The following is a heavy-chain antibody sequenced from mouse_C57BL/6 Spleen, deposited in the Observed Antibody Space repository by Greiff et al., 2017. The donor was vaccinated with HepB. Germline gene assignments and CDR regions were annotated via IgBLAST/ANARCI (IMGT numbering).Heavy chain of an antibody. Sequence: EVQLQQSGPVLVKPGASVKMSCKASGYTFTDYYMNWVKQSHGKSLEWIGVINPYNGGTSYNQKFKGKATLTVDKSSSTAYMELNSLTSEDSAVYYCARDYGSLPWFAYWGQGTLVTVSA. D-gene: IGHD1-1*01. CDR2: INPYNGGT. CDR1: GYTFTDYY. CDR3: ARDYGSLPWFAY. V-gene: IGHV1-19*01. J-gene: IGHJ3*01.